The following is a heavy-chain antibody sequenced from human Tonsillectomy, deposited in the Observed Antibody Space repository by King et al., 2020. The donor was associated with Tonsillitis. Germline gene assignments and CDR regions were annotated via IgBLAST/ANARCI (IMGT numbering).Heavy chain of an antibody. Sequence: VQLQQWGAGLLKPSETLSLTCTVDGASFSDYYWAWIRQPPGKGLEWIGEINHGGSTNYSPSLKSRVTISLDTSKNQFSLNLTSVAAADTATYFCATMLRPRGYFQYWGLGTLFTVSS. CDR3: ATMLRPRGYFQY. CDR2: INHGGST. CDR1: GASFSDYY. J-gene: IGHJ4*02. V-gene: IGHV4-34*02. D-gene: IGHD2-2*01.